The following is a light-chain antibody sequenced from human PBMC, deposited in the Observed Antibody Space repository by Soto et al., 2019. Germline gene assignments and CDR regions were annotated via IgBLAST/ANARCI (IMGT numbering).Light chain of an antibody. CDR3: QQYYSYPNT. Sequence: AIRMTQSPSSLSASTGDRVTITCRASQGISSYLAWYQQKPGKAPKLLIYAASTLQSGVPSRFSGSGSGTDFTLTISCLLSEDSATYYCQQYYSYPNTFGPGTTVDIK. CDR2: AAS. V-gene: IGKV1-8*01. CDR1: QGISSY. J-gene: IGKJ3*01.